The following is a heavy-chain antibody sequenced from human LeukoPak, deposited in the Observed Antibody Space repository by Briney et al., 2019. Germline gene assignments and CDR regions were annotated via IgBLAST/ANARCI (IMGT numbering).Heavy chain of an antibody. CDR2: ISGSGGSA. J-gene: IGHJ3*02. V-gene: IGHV3-23*01. CDR3: AKWEFGDSIGDAFDI. Sequence: GGSLRLSCAASGFTFSSYAMSWVRQAPGKGQEWVSAISGSGGSAYYADSVKGRFTISRDNSKNTLYLQMNSLRAEDTAVYYCAKWEFGDSIGDAFDIWGQGTMVTVSS. D-gene: IGHD4-17*01. CDR1: GFTFSSYA.